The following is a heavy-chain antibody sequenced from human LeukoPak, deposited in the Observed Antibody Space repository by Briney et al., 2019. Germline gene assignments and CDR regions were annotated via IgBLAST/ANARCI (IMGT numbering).Heavy chain of an antibody. CDR3: AKDVTSNEYKYGDYVS. CDR1: GFTFSSYS. Sequence: GGSLRLSCAASGFTFSSYSMNWVRQAPGKGLEWVSAISGSGGRTYYANSAKGRFTISRGNSKNTLYLQMNGLRAEDTAVYYCAKDVTSNEYKYGDYVSWGQGTLVTVSS. CDR2: ISGSGGRT. V-gene: IGHV3-23*01. J-gene: IGHJ4*02. D-gene: IGHD5-24*01.